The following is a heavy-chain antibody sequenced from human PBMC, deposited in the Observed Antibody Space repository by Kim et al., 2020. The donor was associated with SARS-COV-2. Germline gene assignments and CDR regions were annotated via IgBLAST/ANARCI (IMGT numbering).Heavy chain of an antibody. D-gene: IGHD5-12*01. CDR2: IKSKTDGGTT. CDR1: GFTFSNAW. Sequence: GGSLRLSCAASGFTFSNAWMSWVRQAPGKGLEWVGRIKSKTDGGTTDYAAPVKGRFTISRDDSKNTLYLQMNSLKTEDTAVYYCTTGPPSEMATIDWYFDLWGRGTLVTVSS. CDR3: TTGPPSEMATIDWYFDL. V-gene: IGHV3-15*01. J-gene: IGHJ2*01.